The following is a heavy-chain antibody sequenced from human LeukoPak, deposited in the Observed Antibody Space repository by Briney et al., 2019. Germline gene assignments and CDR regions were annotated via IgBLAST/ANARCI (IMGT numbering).Heavy chain of an antibody. V-gene: IGHV4-31*03. Sequence: SETLSLTCTVSGGSISSGGYYWSWIRQHPGKGLEWIGYIYYSASTYYNPSLKSRVTISVDTSNNQVSLKLSSVTAADTAVYYCARGFTLFRKVIILRAFDIWGQGTMVTVSS. CDR2: IYYSAST. J-gene: IGHJ3*02. D-gene: IGHD3-10*01. CDR3: ARGFTLFRKVIILRAFDI. CDR1: GGSISSGGYY.